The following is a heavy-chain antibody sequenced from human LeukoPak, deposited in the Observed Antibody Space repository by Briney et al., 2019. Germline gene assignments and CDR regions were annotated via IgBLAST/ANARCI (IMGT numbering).Heavy chain of an antibody. Sequence: SETLSLTCAVYGGSFSGYYWSWIRQPPGKGLEWIGEINHSGSTNYNPSLETRVTISVDTSKNQFSLKLSSVTAADTAVYYCASGNDYPYYYYYMDVWGKGTTVTVSS. CDR1: GGSFSGYY. CDR3: ASGNDYPYYYYYMDV. V-gene: IGHV4-34*01. D-gene: IGHD4-11*01. CDR2: INHSGST. J-gene: IGHJ6*03.